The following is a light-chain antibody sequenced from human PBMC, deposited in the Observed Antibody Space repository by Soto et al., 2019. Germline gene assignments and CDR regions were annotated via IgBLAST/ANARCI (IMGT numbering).Light chain of an antibody. J-gene: IGKJ4*01. V-gene: IGKV1-39*01. CDR1: QTVRSF. Sequence: DIQMTQSPSSLSASVEDRVTITCRASQTVRSFLNWYQQKPGKAPNLLIYGASSLQSGVPSRFSGSGSGTDFTLTISRLEPEDFAVYYCQQYGSSPPLTFGGGTKVEIK. CDR2: GAS. CDR3: QQYGSSPPLT.